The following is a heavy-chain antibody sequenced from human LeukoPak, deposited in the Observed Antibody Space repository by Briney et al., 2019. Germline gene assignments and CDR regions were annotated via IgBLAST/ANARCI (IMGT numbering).Heavy chain of an antibody. CDR3: VRHKEMARSRDAFDM. D-gene: IGHD5-24*01. Sequence: GESLKISCKGSGYSFTSYWIGWVRQMPGKGLEWMGIIYPGDSDTRYSPSFQGQVTISADKSISIAYLQWSNLKASDTAIYYCVRHKEMARSRDAFDMWGQGTMVTVSP. CDR1: GYSFTSYW. J-gene: IGHJ3*02. V-gene: IGHV5-51*01. CDR2: IYPGDSDT.